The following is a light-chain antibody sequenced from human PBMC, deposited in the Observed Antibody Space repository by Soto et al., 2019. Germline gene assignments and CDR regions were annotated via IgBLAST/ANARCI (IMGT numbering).Light chain of an antibody. CDR1: QSISSY. V-gene: IGKV3-11*01. CDR2: DAS. Sequence: EIVLAQSPAPLTWSPGKRATLSCRASQSISSYLAWYQQKPGQAPRLLIYDASNRATGIPARFSDSGSGTDFTHTISRLQPEDFAIYHCHQRRNWYTCGGGPKMEIK. J-gene: IGKJ4*01. CDR3: HQRRNWYT.